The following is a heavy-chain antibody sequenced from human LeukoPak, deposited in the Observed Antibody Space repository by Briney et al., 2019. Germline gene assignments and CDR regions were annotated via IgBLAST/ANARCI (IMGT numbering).Heavy chain of an antibody. V-gene: IGHV5-51*01. CDR1: GYSFPNYW. J-gene: IGHJ5*02. Sequence: PGESLKISCKGSGYSFPNYWIGWVRQMPGKGLEWMGIIYPGDSHTRYSPSFQDQVTISVDKSISTAYLQWSSLKASDTAMYYCARGPYAYTSLATLGSYNWFDPWGQGSLVTVSS. CDR3: ARGPYAYTSLATLGSYNWFDP. CDR2: IYPGDSHT. D-gene: IGHD2-2*02.